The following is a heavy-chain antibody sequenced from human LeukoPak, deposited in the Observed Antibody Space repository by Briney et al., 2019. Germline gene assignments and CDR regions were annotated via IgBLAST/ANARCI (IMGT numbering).Heavy chain of an antibody. V-gene: IGHV4-61*05. Sequence: PSETLSLTCTVSGASISSSSDYWGWIRQPPGKGLEWIAHIHYSGAIKYNPSLKSRVSMSVDTSKNQFSLRLSSVTAADTAVYYCARYGSGAYALDVWGQGTMVTVSS. CDR1: GASISSSSDY. D-gene: IGHD3-10*01. CDR2: IHYSGAI. J-gene: IGHJ3*01. CDR3: ARYGSGAYALDV.